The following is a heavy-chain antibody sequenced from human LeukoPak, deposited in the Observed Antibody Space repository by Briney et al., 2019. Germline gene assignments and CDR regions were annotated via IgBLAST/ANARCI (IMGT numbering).Heavy chain of an antibody. CDR1: GIIMTKYW. J-gene: IGHJ4*02. Sequence: GGSLRLSCAASGIIMTKYWMTWVRQVPGKGLEWVSSITSTSVSTYYADSVKGRFTISRDNAKNSLYLQMNSLRAEDTAVYYCARTYYDILTSYNPYFDYWGQGTLVTVSS. CDR3: ARTYYDILTSYNPYFDY. CDR2: ITSTSVST. V-gene: IGHV3-21*01. D-gene: IGHD3-9*01.